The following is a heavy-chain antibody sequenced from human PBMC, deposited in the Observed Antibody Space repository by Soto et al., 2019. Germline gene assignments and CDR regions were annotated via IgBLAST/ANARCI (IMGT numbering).Heavy chain of an antibody. CDR3: ARWGSGGYGDYGPFDY. D-gene: IGHD4-17*01. CDR2: ISAYNVNT. CDR1: GYTFTSYG. Sequence: ASVKVSCKASGYTFTSYGISWVRQAPGQGLEWMGWISAYNVNTNYAQKLQGRVTITTDKSTSTAYMELRSLRSEDTAVYYCARWGSGGYGDYGPFDYWGQGTLVTVSS. J-gene: IGHJ4*02. V-gene: IGHV1-18*01.